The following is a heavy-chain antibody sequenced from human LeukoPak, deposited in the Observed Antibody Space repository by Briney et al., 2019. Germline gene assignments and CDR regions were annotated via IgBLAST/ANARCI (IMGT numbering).Heavy chain of an antibody. V-gene: IGHV3-23*01. J-gene: IGHJ6*02. CDR2: ISGSGGST. CDR1: GFTFSSYA. CDR3: AKGRQLVPAGGDYGMDV. Sequence: PGGSLRLSCAASGFTFSSYALSWVRQAPGKGLDWVSGISGSGGSTYYADSAKGRFTIPRDNSKNTLFLQMNSLRAEDTAAYYCAKGRQLVPAGGDYGMDVWGQGTTVTVSS. D-gene: IGHD6-13*01.